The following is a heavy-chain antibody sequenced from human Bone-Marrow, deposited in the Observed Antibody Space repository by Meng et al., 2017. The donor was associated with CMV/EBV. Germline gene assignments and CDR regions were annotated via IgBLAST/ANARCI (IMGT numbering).Heavy chain of an antibody. V-gene: IGHV1-2*02. D-gene: IGHD4-23*01. CDR2: INPNSGGT. CDR3: ARGTARGGENFDY. J-gene: IGHJ4*02. Sequence: QVRLGKSGAEVKKPGASVKVSCKASGYTFTGYYMHWVRQAPGQGLEWMGWINPNSGGTNYAQKFQGRVTMTRDTSISTAYMELSRLRSDDTAVYYCARGTARGGENFDYWGQGTLVTVSS. CDR1: GYTFTGYY.